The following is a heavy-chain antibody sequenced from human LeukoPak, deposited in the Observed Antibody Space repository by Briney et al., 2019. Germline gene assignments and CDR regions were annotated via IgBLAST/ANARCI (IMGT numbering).Heavy chain of an antibody. D-gene: IGHD6-13*01. CDR3: ARSVIGGSSWYFYFDY. CDR1: GGSFSPYY. V-gene: IGHV4-34*01. J-gene: IGHJ4*02. Sequence: ASGTLSLTCAVYGGSFSPYYWSWIRQSPDKGLEWIGEINHSRSTNYNPSLKSRVTISVDTSKNQFSLKLSSVAAADTAVYYCARSVIGGSSWYFYFDYWGQGTLVTVSS. CDR2: INHSRST.